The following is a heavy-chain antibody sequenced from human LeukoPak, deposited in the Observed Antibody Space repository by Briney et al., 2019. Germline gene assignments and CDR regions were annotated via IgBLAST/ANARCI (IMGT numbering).Heavy chain of an antibody. CDR1: GYTFTSYY. J-gene: IGHJ5*02. D-gene: IGHD2-2*01. CDR3: ARESSPFGGYCSSTSCHRRWIDP. V-gene: IGHV1-46*01. Sequence: ASVKVSCKASGYTFTSYYMHWVRQAPGQGLEWMGIINPSGGSTSYAQKFQGRVTMTRDTSTSTVYMELSSLRSEDTAVYYCARESSPFGGYCSSTSCHRRWIDPWGQGTLVTVSS. CDR2: INPSGGST.